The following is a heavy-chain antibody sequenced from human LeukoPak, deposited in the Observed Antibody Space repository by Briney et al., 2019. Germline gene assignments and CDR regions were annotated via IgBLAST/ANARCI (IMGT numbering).Heavy chain of an antibody. CDR2: INPNSGGT. J-gene: IGHJ4*02. CDR3: ARGYCSGGSCYFIFDY. CDR1: GYTFTGYY. Sequence: ASVKVSCKASGYTFTGYYMHWVRQAPGQGLEWMGWINPNSGGTNYAQKFQGRVTMTRNTSISTAYMELSRLRSDDTAVYYCARGYCSGGSCYFIFDYWGQGTLVTVSS. V-gene: IGHV1-2*02. D-gene: IGHD2-15*01.